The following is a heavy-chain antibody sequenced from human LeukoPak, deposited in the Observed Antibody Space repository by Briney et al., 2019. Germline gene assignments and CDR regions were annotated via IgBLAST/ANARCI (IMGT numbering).Heavy chain of an antibody. Sequence: GGSLRLSCAASGFTFSSYWMSWVRQAPGKGVEWVANIKQDGSEKYYVDSVKGRFTISRDNAKNSLYLQMNSLRAEDTAVYYCARVWYYGSSGFGAFDIWGQGTMVTVSS. CDR2: IKQDGSEK. CDR1: GFTFSSYW. CDR3: ARVWYYGSSGFGAFDI. V-gene: IGHV3-7*01. D-gene: IGHD3-22*01. J-gene: IGHJ3*02.